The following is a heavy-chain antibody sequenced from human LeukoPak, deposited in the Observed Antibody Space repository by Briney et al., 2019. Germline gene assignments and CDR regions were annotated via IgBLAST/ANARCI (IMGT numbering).Heavy chain of an antibody. Sequence: SETLSLTCTVSGGSISSSSYYWGWIRQPPGKGLEWIGSIYYSGSTYYNPSLKSRVTISVDRSKNQFSLKLSSVTAADTAVYYCARDAAAAGTLDAFDIWGQGTMVTVSS. J-gene: IGHJ3*02. V-gene: IGHV4-39*07. D-gene: IGHD6-13*01. CDR3: ARDAAAAGTLDAFDI. CDR2: IYYSGST. CDR1: GGSISSSSYY.